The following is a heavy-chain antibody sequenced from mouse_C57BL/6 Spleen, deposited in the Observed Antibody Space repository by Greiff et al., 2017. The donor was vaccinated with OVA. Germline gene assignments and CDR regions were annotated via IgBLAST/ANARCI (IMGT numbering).Heavy chain of an antibody. CDR3: ARAHGLTDYYAMDY. CDR1: GYTFTDYY. D-gene: IGHD3-1*01. Sequence: VQLQQSGPVLVKPGASVKMSCKASGYTFTDYYMNWVKQSHGKSLEWIGVINPYNGGTSYNQKFKGKATLTVDKSSSTAYMELNSLTSEDSAVYYCARAHGLTDYYAMDYWGQGTSVTVSS. J-gene: IGHJ4*01. V-gene: IGHV1-19*01. CDR2: INPYNGGT.